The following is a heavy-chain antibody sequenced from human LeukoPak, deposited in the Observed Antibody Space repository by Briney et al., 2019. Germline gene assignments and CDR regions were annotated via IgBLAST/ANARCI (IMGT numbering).Heavy chain of an antibody. V-gene: IGHV1-8*01. CDR1: GYTFTSYD. CDR3: ARAANFRLYYFDY. CDR2: MNPNSGYT. D-gene: IGHD4/OR15-4a*01. Sequence: ASVKVSCKASGYTFTSYDINWVRQATGQGLEWMGWMNPNSGYTVYAQKFQGRVTMTRNTSISTAYMELSSLRSEDTAVYYCARAANFRLYYFDYWGQGTLVTVSS. J-gene: IGHJ4*02.